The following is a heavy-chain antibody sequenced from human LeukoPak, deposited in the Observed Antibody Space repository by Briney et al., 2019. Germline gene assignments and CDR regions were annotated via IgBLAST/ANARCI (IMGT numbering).Heavy chain of an antibody. D-gene: IGHD4/OR15-4a*01. Sequence: KPSETLSLTCTVSGGSISSYYWSWIRQPPGKGLEWIGYIYYSGSTNYNPSLKSRVTISVDTSKNQFSLKLSSVTAADTAVYYCARCFRVSLYWYFDLWGRGTLVTVSS. CDR3: ARCFRVSLYWYFDL. CDR2: IYYSGST. V-gene: IGHV4-59*01. J-gene: IGHJ2*01. CDR1: GGSISSYY.